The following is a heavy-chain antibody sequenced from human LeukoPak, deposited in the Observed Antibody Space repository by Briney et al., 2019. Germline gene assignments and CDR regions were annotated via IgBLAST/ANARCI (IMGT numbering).Heavy chain of an antibody. V-gene: IGHV1-3*01. J-gene: IGHJ4*02. D-gene: IGHD6-13*01. CDR1: GYTFSSYA. Sequence: ASVKVSCEASGYTFSSYAMHWVRQAPGQRLEWMGWINGGNGNTKYSQKFQGRVTITRDTSASTAYMELSSLRSEDTAVYYCARGPTYSSSWVILYWGQGTLVTVSS. CDR2: INGGNGNT. CDR3: ARGPTYSSSWVILY.